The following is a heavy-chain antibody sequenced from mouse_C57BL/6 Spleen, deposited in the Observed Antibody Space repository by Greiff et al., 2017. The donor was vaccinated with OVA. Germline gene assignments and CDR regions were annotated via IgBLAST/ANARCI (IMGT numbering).Heavy chain of an antibody. CDR3: TRGYYGGFD. J-gene: IGHJ2*01. CDR1: GYTFTDYE. CDR2: IDPETGGT. Sequence: QVQLQQSGAELVRPGASVTLSCTASGYTFTDYEMHWVKQTPVHGLEWIGAIDPETGGTAYNQKFKGKAILTADKSSSTAYMELRSLTSEDSAVYYCTRGYYGGFDWGQGTTLTVSS. V-gene: IGHV1-15*01. D-gene: IGHD1-1*01.